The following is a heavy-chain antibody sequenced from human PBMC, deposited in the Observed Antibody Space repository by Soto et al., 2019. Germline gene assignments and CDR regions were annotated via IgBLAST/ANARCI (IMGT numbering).Heavy chain of an antibody. CDR3: ASKGGGPTVTGDYCYSGRGV. J-gene: IGHJ6*02. Sequence: QVQLVESGGGVVQPGRSLRLSCAASGFTFSSYAMHWVRQAPGKGLEWVAVISYDGSNKYYADSVKGRFTISRDNSKNTLYLQMNSLRGEDTAVYYCASKGGGPTVTGDYCYSGRGVWGQGATVIVSS. V-gene: IGHV3-30-3*01. CDR2: ISYDGSNK. D-gene: IGHD4-17*01. CDR1: GFTFSSYA.